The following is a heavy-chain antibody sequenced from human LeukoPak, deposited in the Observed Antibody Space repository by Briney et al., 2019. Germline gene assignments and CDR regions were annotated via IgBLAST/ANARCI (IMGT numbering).Heavy chain of an antibody. CDR1: GGSISSSSYY. CDR3: ARGGGAAAGTEWFDP. V-gene: IGHV4-39*01. Sequence: KTSETLSLTCTVSGGSISSSSYYWGWIRQPPGKGLEWIGSIYYRGSTYYNPSLKSRVTISVDTSKNQFSLKLSSVTAADTAVYYCARGGGAAAGTEWFDPWGQGTLVTVSS. CDR2: IYYRGST. D-gene: IGHD6-13*01. J-gene: IGHJ5*02.